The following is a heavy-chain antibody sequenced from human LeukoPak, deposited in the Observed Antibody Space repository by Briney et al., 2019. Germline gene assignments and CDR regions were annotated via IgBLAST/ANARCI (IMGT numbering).Heavy chain of an antibody. J-gene: IGHJ5*02. CDR3: ARGGSYYDFWSAPTRDWFDP. Sequence: ASVKVSCKASGYTFTGYYMHWVRQAPGQGLEWMGWINPNSGGTNYAQKFQGRVTMTRNTSISTAYMELSSLRSEDTAVYYCARGGSYYDFWSAPTRDWFDPWGQGTLVTVSS. CDR1: GYTFTGYY. V-gene: IGHV1-2*02. D-gene: IGHD3-3*01. CDR2: INPNSGGT.